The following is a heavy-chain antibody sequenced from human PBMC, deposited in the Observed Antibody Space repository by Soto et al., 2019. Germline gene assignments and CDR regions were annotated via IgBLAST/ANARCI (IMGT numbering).Heavy chain of an antibody. J-gene: IGHJ4*02. CDR3: ARRSSGWYFDY. V-gene: IGHV3-23*01. Sequence: EVQLLESGGGLVQPGGSLRLSCAASGFTFSSYAMSWVRQAPGKGLEWVSVISGSGDSTYYADSVKGRFTISRDNSKNTLYLQMNSLRAEDTAVYDGARRSSGWYFDYWGQGTLVTVSS. CDR2: ISGSGDST. CDR1: GFTFSSYA. D-gene: IGHD6-19*01.